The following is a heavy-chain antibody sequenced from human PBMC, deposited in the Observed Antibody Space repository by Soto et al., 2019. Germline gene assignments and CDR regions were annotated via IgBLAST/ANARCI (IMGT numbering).Heavy chain of an antibody. D-gene: IGHD3-3*01. CDR3: ATSNSDFWSGYSPICGMDV. CDR2: ISGSGGST. Sequence: PVGSRRLSCAASVFTFTSYAMSCVRQAPGNWLEWVSAISGSGGSTYYADSVKGRFTISRDNSKNTLYLQMNSLRAEDTAVYYCATSNSDFWSGYSPICGMDVWGQRTTVTVSS. V-gene: IGHV3-23*01. CDR1: VFTFTSYA. J-gene: IGHJ6*02.